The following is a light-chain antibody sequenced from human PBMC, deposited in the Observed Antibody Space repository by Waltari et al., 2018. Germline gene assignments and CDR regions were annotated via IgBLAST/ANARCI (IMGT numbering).Light chain of an antibody. V-gene: IGKV1-39*01. CDR2: AAS. Sequence: DIQMTQSPSSLSASVGDRVTITCRASQSISTSLTWYQQKPGKAPKLLISAASSLQGGVPSRFSGSGSGTDFTLTISSLQPEDFATYYCQQYNSYPWTFGQGTKVEIK. CDR1: QSISTS. J-gene: IGKJ1*01. CDR3: QQYNSYPWT.